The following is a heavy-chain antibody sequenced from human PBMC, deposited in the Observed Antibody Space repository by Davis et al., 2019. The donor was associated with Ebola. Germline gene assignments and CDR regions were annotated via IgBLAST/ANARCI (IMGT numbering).Heavy chain of an antibody. CDR1: EFTLNNAW. V-gene: IGHV3-15*01. D-gene: IGHD4-17*01. CDR2: IKSKTDGGTT. Sequence: GGSLRLSCVASEFTLNNAWMSWVRQAPGKGLEWVGRIKSKTDGGTTDYAAPVKGRFAMSRDDSKNTLYLQMNSLKIEDTAVYYCTTLSTVTTMNFDLWGRGTLVTVSS. CDR3: TTLSTVTTMNFDL. J-gene: IGHJ2*01.